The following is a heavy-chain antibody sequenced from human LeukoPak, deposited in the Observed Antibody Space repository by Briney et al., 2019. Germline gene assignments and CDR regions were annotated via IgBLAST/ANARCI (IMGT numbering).Heavy chain of an antibody. D-gene: IGHD3-3*01. J-gene: IGHJ4*02. V-gene: IGHV3-49*03. CDR3: TRDGAPNFWSGYLFDY. CDR2: IRSKAYGGTT. CDR1: GFTFVDYA. Sequence: GSLRLSCTGSGFTFVDYAMSWFRQAPGEGLEWVSFIRSKAYGGTTEYVASVKGRFTISRDDSKSIAYLQMNSLKTEDTAVYYCTRDGAPNFWSGYLFDYWGQGTLVTVSS.